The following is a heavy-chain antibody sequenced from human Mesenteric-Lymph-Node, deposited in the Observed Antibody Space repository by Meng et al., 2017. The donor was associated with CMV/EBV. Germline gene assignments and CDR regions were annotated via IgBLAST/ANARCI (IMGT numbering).Heavy chain of an antibody. CDR3: ARGLRIAARDGDYYYYGMDV. Sequence: SETLSLTCAVYGGSFSGYYWSWIRQPPGKGLEWIGEINHSGSTNYNPSLKSRVTISVDTSKNQFSLKLSSVTAADTAVYYCARGLRIAARDGDYYYYGMDVWGQGTTVTVSS. V-gene: IGHV4-34*01. J-gene: IGHJ6*02. CDR2: INHSGST. CDR1: GGSFSGYY. D-gene: IGHD6-6*01.